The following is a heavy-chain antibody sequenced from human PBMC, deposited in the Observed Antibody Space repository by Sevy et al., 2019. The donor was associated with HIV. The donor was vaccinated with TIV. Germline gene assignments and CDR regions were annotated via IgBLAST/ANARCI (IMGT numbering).Heavy chain of an antibody. Sequence: GGSLRLSCAASGFTFSSYWMSWVRQAPGKGLEWVANIKQDGSEKYYVDSVKGRFTIPRDNAKNSLYLQMNSLRAEDTAVYYCARVDDFWSGYYEVGLDYYYGMDVWGQGTTVTVSS. J-gene: IGHJ6*02. CDR3: ARVDDFWSGYYEVGLDYYYGMDV. CDR1: GFTFSSYW. V-gene: IGHV3-7*03. CDR2: IKQDGSEK. D-gene: IGHD3-3*01.